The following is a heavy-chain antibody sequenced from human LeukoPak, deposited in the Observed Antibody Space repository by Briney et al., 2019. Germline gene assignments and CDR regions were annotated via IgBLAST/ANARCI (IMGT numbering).Heavy chain of an antibody. J-gene: IGHJ4*02. CDR3: AREYYASGDY. CDR1: GFTFSSFW. CDR2: INADGSST. V-gene: IGHV3-74*01. D-gene: IGHD3-10*01. Sequence: GGSLRLSCAASGFTFSSFWMHWVRQAPGKGLQWVSRINADGSSTGHADSVKGRLTISRDNAKNTLYLQINSLRAEDAAVYYCAREYYASGDYWGQGTLVTVSS.